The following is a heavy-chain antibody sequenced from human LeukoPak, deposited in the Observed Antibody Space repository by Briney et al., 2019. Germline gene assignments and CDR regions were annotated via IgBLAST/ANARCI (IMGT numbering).Heavy chain of an antibody. CDR3: ARSDYGDYENYFDY. CDR1: GSSISGYY. D-gene: IGHD4-17*01. J-gene: IGHJ4*02. V-gene: IGHV4-4*07. Sequence: PSETLSLTCTVSGSSISGYYWNWIRQPAGKGLEWIGRLHPSGATNYNPSLKSRVTISVDTSKNQFSLKLSSVTAADTAVYYCARSDYGDYENYFDYWGQGTLVTVSS. CDR2: LHPSGAT.